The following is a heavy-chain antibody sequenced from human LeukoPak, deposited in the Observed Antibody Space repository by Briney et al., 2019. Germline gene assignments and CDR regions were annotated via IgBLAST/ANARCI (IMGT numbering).Heavy chain of an antibody. Sequence: PSETLSLTCAVYAGSFSGYYWSWIRQPPGKGLEWIGEINHSGSTNYNPSLKSRVTISVDTSKNQFSLKLSSVTAADTAVYYCAREIEMATPNPPPFDYWGQGTLVTVSS. CDR1: AGSFSGYY. D-gene: IGHD5-24*01. V-gene: IGHV4-34*01. CDR3: AREIEMATPNPPPFDY. CDR2: INHSGST. J-gene: IGHJ4*02.